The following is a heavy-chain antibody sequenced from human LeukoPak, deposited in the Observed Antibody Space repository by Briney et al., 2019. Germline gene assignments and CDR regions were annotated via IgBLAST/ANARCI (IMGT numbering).Heavy chain of an antibody. CDR3: ARLGSAVAGTSRASFDY. Sequence: SETLSLTCAVSGGSISSGGYSWSWIRQPPGKGLEWIGYIYHSGSTYYNPSLKSRVTISVDRSKNQFSLKLSSVTAADTAVYYCARLGSAVAGTSRASFDYWGQGTLVTVSS. CDR1: GGSISSGGYS. V-gene: IGHV4-30-2*01. D-gene: IGHD6-19*01. J-gene: IGHJ4*02. CDR2: IYHSGST.